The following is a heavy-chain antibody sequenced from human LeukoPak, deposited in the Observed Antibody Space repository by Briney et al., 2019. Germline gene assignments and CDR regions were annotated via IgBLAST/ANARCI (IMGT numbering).Heavy chain of an antibody. J-gene: IGHJ6*02. D-gene: IGHD6-13*01. CDR1: GYTFTSYG. CDR3: ARGEYSSSWYDFVSYYYGMDV. Sequence: ASVKVSCKASGYTFTSYGISWVRQAPGQGLEWMGWISAYNGNTNYAQKLQGRVTMTTDTSTSTAYMELRSLRSDDTAVYYCARGEYSSSWYDFVSYYYGMDVWGQGTTVTVSS. CDR2: ISAYNGNT. V-gene: IGHV1-18*01.